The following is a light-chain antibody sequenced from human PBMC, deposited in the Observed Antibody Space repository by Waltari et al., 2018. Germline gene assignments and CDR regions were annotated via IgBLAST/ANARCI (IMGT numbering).Light chain of an antibody. Sequence: IVVTQSPLSLPVTPGEPASISCRSSQSLLHSNGYNYLDCYLQKPGQSPQLLTYLGSNRASWVPDRFSGSGSGTDFTLEISRVEAEDVGVYYCMQSLQALWTFGQGTKVEIK. CDR3: MQSLQALWT. CDR2: LGS. J-gene: IGKJ1*01. CDR1: QSLLHSNGYNY. V-gene: IGKV2-28*01.